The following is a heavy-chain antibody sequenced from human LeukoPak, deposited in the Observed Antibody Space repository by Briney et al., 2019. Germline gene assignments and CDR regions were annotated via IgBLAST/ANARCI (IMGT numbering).Heavy chain of an antibody. J-gene: IGHJ4*02. CDR1: GFTFSNYG. V-gene: IGHV3-64*01. D-gene: IGHD3-16*01. Sequence: GGSLRLSCEASGFTFSNYGMNWVRQAPGKGLEYVSATSSNGDSTYYANSVKGRFTISRDNSKNTLYLQMGSLRAEDMAIYYCARSTPAYDYWGQGTLVTVSS. CDR2: TSSNGDST. CDR3: ARSTPAYDY.